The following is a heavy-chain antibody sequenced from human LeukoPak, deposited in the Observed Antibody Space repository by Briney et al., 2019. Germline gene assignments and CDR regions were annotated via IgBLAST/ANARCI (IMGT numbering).Heavy chain of an antibody. CDR2: INHSGST. CDR1: GGSFSGYY. D-gene: IGHD6-13*01. Sequence: PSETLSLTCAVYGGSFSGYYWSWIRQPPGKGLEWIGEINHSGSTNYNPSLKSRVTISVDTSKNQFSLKLSSVTAADTAVYYCARVSVAAGTVYWGQGTLVTVSS. CDR3: ARVSVAAGTVY. J-gene: IGHJ4*02. V-gene: IGHV4-34*01.